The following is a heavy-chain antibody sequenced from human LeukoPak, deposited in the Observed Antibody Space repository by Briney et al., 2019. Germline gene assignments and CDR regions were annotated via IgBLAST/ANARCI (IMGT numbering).Heavy chain of an antibody. CDR3: ARQYPFDS. J-gene: IGHJ5*01. CDR1: GYSFTSYW. D-gene: IGHD2/OR15-2a*01. CDR2: IDPSGTYI. Sequence: GESLQISCKASGYSFTSYWINSVRPMPGKGLEWMGRIDPSGTYINYSPSFQGLVTISADKSISTAYLQWSSLKASDTAIYYCARQYPFDSWGQGTLVTVSS. V-gene: IGHV5-10-1*01.